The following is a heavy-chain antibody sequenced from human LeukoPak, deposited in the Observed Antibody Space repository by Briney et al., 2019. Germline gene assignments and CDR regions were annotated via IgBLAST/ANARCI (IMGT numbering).Heavy chain of an antibody. Sequence: GGSLRLSCAASGFTFNRYGMHWVRQAPGKGLEWVSYISSSSSTKYYADSVKGRFTISRDNAKNSLYLQMNSLRAEDTAVYYCARGSSSGWYLDYWGQGTLVTVSS. CDR2: ISSSSSTK. CDR3: ARGSSSGWYLDY. J-gene: IGHJ4*02. CDR1: GFTFNRYG. V-gene: IGHV3-48*04. D-gene: IGHD6-19*01.